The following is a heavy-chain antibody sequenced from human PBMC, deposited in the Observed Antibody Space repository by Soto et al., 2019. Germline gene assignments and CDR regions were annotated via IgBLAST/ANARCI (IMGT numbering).Heavy chain of an antibody. Sequence: EVQLLESGGGLVQPGGSLRLSCAASGFTFSSYAMSWVRQAPGKGLEWVSAISGSGGSTYYADSVKGRFTISRDHSKNPLYLQMNRPRAEDTAVFYCARSKRFWEWPPYYYYYYLDVWGKGTTVTVSS. D-gene: IGHD3-3*01. J-gene: IGHJ6*03. CDR2: ISGSGGST. CDR1: GFTFSSYA. V-gene: IGHV3-23*01. CDR3: ARSKRFWEWPPYYYYYYLDV.